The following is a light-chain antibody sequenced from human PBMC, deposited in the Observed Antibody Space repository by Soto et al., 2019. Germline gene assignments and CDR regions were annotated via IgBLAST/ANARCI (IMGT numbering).Light chain of an antibody. CDR2: GAS. CDR3: QQYSNWAPIT. J-gene: IGKJ4*01. Sequence: EIVMTQSPATLSVSPGDRATLSCRASQSVNSALAWYQQKPGQAPRLLIYGASTRATGIPARFSGSGSGTEFTLTLSGLQSEDFAVYYCQQYSNWAPITFGGGTKVEIK. V-gene: IGKV3-15*01. CDR1: QSVNSA.